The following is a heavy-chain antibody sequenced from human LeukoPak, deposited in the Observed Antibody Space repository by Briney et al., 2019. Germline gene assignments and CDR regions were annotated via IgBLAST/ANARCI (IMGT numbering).Heavy chain of an antibody. V-gene: IGHV3-23*01. Sequence: GGSLRLSCAASGFTFSNYAMSWVRQAPGKGLEWVSAISGSSGTTYYADSVKGRFTISRDNSKNTLYLQMNSLRAEDTAEYYCAKRSVGYDFWSGVDYWGQGTQVTVSS. J-gene: IGHJ4*02. CDR1: GFTFSNYA. CDR2: ISGSSGTT. D-gene: IGHD3-3*01. CDR3: AKRSVGYDFWSGVDY.